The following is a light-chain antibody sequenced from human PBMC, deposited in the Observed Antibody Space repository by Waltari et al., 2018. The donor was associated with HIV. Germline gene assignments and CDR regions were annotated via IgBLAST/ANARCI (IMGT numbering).Light chain of an antibody. Sequence: DIQMTQSLSTLSVSVGDTVTITCRASQTISSWLAWYQQKPGKAPKLLIYRASILESGVPPRFSGSGSGTEFTLTISSLQPDDFATYYCQQYNSYSWTFGQGTKVEIK. J-gene: IGKJ1*01. V-gene: IGKV1-5*03. CDR3: QQYNSYSWT. CDR1: QTISSW. CDR2: RAS.